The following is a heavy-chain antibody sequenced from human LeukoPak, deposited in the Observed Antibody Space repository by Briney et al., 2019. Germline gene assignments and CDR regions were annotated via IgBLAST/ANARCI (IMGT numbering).Heavy chain of an antibody. CDR1: GYTFTTYY. V-gene: IGHV1-2*02. Sequence: ASVKVSCKASGYTFTTYYIHWVRQAPGQGLEWMGWINPKSGGTNFAQKFQGRVTMTRDTSISTAYMELSGLKSNDTAVYYCARPSWSSGGLMDVWGQGTTVTVSS. CDR3: ARPSWSSGGLMDV. CDR2: INPKSGGT. D-gene: IGHD3-10*01. J-gene: IGHJ6*02.